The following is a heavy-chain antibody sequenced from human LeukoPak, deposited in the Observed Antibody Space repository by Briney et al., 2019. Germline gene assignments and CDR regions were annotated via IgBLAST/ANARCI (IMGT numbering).Heavy chain of an antibody. CDR1: GFTFSSYG. V-gene: IGHV3-30*02. D-gene: IGHD3-10*01. CDR3: AKDTYYYGSGSYPDY. CDR2: IRYDGSNK. Sequence: GGSLRLSCAASGFTFSSYGMHWVRQAPGKGLEGVAFIRYDGSNKYYADSVKGRFTISRDNSKNTLYLQMNSLRAEGTAVYYCAKDTYYYGSGSYPDYWGQGTLVTVSS. J-gene: IGHJ4*02.